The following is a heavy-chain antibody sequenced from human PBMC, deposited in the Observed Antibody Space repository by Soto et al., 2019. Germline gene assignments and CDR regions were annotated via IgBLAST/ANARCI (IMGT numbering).Heavy chain of an antibody. CDR1: GFTFSSYA. D-gene: IGHD1-1*01. Sequence: GGSLRLSCAASGFTFSSYAMHWVRQAPGKGLEWVAVISYDGSNKYYADSVKGRFTISRDNSKNTLYLQMNSLRAEDTAVYYCARDGQLENAFDIWCQGTMVTVSS. J-gene: IGHJ3*02. CDR3: ARDGQLENAFDI. CDR2: ISYDGSNK. V-gene: IGHV3-30*04.